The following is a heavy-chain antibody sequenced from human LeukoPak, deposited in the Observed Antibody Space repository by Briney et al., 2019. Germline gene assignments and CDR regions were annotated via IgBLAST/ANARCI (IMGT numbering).Heavy chain of an antibody. CDR2: INPDGSIR. CDR1: GLTFSTYW. V-gene: IGHV3-74*03. Sequence: GGSLRLSCAASGLTFSTYWMHWVRQAPGKGLAWVARINPDGSIRAYANSVQGRVTISRDTAKDTLFLQMNSLRAEDTAVYYCAREARVGGALQYWGQGTPVTVSS. D-gene: IGHD1-26*01. CDR3: AREARVGGALQY. J-gene: IGHJ4*02.